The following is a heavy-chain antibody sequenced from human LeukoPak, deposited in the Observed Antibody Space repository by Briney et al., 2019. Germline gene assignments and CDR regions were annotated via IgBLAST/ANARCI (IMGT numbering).Heavy chain of an antibody. CDR1: GGSVSSSHY. CDR3: ARDVGSGGYGDY. V-gene: IGHV4-39*07. J-gene: IGHJ4*02. Sequence: SETLSLTCTVSGGSVSSSHYWDWIRQPPGKGLEWIGSIYYGGSTYYNPSLRSRVTTSVDTSKNQFSLKLSSVTAADTAVYYCARDVGSGGYGDYWGQGTLVTVSS. CDR2: IYYGGST. D-gene: IGHD5-12*01.